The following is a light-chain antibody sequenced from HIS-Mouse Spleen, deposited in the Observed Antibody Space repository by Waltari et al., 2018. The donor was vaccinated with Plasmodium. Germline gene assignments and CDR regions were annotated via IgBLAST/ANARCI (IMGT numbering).Light chain of an antibody. Sequence: SYELTHPPPVSVSPGQTARITCSGDALPKKYAYWDQQKSGQAPVLVSYEDSKRPSGIPERFSGSSSGTMATLTISGAQVEDEADYYCYSTDSSGNHRVFGGGTKLTVL. CDR2: EDS. V-gene: IGLV3-10*01. CDR1: ALPKKY. CDR3: YSTDSSGNHRV. J-gene: IGLJ3*02.